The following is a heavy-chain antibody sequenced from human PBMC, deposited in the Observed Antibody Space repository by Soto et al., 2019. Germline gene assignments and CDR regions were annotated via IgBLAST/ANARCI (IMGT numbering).Heavy chain of an antibody. V-gene: IGHV1-18*04. D-gene: IGHD2-2*02. CDR3: ATEGHCSSTRGYSDYYYYYYGMDV. CDR1: GYTFTSYG. J-gene: IGHJ6*02. Sequence: ASVKVSCKASGYTFTSYGISWVRQAPGQGLEWMGWISAYNGNTNYAQKLQGRVTMTTDTSTSTAYMELRSLRSDDTAVYYCATEGHCSSTRGYSDYYYYYYGMDVWGQGTTVTVSS. CDR2: ISAYNGNT.